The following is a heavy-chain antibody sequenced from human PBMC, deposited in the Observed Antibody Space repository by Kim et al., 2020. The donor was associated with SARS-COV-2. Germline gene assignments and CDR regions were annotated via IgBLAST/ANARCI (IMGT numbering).Heavy chain of an antibody. V-gene: IGHV3-49*03. D-gene: IGHD6-13*01. J-gene: IGHJ4*02. Sequence: GGSRRRSGGAGGGSGGDYAMSWFRQAPGKGLEWVGFIRSKAYGGTTEYAASVKGRFTISRDDSKSIAYLQMNSLKTEDTAVYYCTQIAAAGNFDYWGQGTLVTVSS. CDR1: GGSGGDYA. CDR3: TQIAAAGNFDY. CDR2: IRSKAYGGTT.